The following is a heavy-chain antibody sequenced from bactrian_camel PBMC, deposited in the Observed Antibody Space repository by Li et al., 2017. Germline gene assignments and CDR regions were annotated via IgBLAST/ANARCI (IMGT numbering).Heavy chain of an antibody. CDR1: GYTYRSYC. D-gene: IGHD1*01. J-gene: IGHJ7*01. CDR2: TWTGGRST. Sequence: VQLVESGGGMVQAGGSLRLSCAASGYTYRSYCMGWFRQGPGKEREGVASTWTGGRSTYYADSVKGRFTVSPDVGKNTVYLQMNNLMSEDTGIYYCAAESMRPRCRSDVVAGLAGYYYGMNSWGEGTQVTVS. V-gene: IGHV3S1*01.